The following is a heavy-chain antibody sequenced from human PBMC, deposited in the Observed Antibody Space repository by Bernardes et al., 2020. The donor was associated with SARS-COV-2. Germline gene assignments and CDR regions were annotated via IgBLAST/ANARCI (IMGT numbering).Heavy chain of an antibody. V-gene: IGHV1-3*01. CDR1: GYTFTSYA. Sequence: AAVKVSCKASGYTFTSYAMHWVRQAPGQRLEWMGWINAGNGNTKYSQKFQGRVTITRDTSASTAYMELSSLRSEDTAVYYCARAIAAAGLNWFDPWGQGTLVTVSS. CDR2: INAGNGNT. D-gene: IGHD6-13*01. CDR3: ARAIAAAGLNWFDP. J-gene: IGHJ5*02.